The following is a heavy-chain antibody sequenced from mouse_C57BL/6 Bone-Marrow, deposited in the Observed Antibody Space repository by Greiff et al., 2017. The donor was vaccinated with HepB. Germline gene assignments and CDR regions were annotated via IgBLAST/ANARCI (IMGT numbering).Heavy chain of an antibody. CDR2: IHPNSGST. CDR1: GYTFTSYW. CDR3: AREGYGSSYRFAY. Sequence: QVQLKESGAELVKPGASVKLSCKASGYTFTSYWMHWVKQRPGQGLEWIGMIHPNSGSTNYNEKFKSKATLTVDKSSSTAYMQLSSLTSEDSAVYYCAREGYGSSYRFAYWGQGTLVTVSA. V-gene: IGHV1-64*01. J-gene: IGHJ3*01. D-gene: IGHD1-1*01.